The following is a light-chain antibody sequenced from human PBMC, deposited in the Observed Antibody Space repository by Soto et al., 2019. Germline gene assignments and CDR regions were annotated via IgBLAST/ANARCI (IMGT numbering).Light chain of an antibody. J-gene: IGKJ4*01. Sequence: EVVMTQSRSTLSVSPGERAILSCRASQSVSSNLAWYQQKPGQAPRLLIYGASTRATGIPARFSGSGSGTDFTLTISSLQSEDFALYYGQQYNDWPLTFGGGTKVEIK. V-gene: IGKV3-15*01. CDR2: GAS. CDR1: QSVSSN. CDR3: QQYNDWPLT.